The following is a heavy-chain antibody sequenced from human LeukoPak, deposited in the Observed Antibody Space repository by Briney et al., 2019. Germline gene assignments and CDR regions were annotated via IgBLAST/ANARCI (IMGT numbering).Heavy chain of an antibody. V-gene: IGHV4-39*07. D-gene: IGHD6-13*01. J-gene: IGHJ4*02. CDR2: IYFDGST. CDR1: GGSISSGSYY. Sequence: PSETLSLTCTVSGGSISSGSYYWAWIRQPPGKGLEWIGNIYFDGSTYYNPSLKSRVTISVDTSKNQFSLKLSSVTAADTAVYYCAREAAAAGTGGIFDYWGQGTLVTVSS. CDR3: AREAAAAGTGGIFDY.